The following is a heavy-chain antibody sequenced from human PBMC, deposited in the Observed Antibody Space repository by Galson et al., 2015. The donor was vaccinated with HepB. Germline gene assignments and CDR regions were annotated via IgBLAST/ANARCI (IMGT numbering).Heavy chain of an antibody. CDR3: ARGWDTDVTSNFDY. Sequence: SLRLSCAVSGFTCDNYWMSWVRQAPGRRLEWVANIKQDGSEKYYVDSVEGRFTVSRDNAKKTLYLDMNALSVEDTAVYYCARGWDTDVTSNFDYWGQGALVTVSS. J-gene: IGHJ4*02. CDR2: IKQDGSEK. D-gene: IGHD5-18*01. V-gene: IGHV3-7*03. CDR1: GFTCDNYW.